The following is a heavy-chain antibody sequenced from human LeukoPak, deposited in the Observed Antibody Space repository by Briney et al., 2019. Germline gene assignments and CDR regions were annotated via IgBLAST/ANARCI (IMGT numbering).Heavy chain of an antibody. J-gene: IGHJ5*02. Sequence: GGSLRLSCAASGFTFSSYGMSWVRQAPGKGLVWVSRINTDGSSTSYADSVKGRFTISRDNAKNTLYLQMNSLRAEDTALYYCARDLGAYNWFDPWGQGTLVTVSS. CDR3: ARDLGAYNWFDP. CDR2: INTDGSST. CDR1: GFTFSSYG. V-gene: IGHV3-74*01.